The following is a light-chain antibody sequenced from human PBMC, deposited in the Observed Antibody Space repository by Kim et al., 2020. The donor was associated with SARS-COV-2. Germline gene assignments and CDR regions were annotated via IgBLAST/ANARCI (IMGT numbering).Light chain of an antibody. V-gene: IGLV3-1*01. CDR3: QAGESSTAV. Sequence: VSPGQKASIPCAGGRVGDKYARWDKQKPGQTPGLDIYQDSKRPTGIPERVSGANTGNTATLTISGTQARDEDDYYGQAGESSTAVLGGGTQLTVL. CDR1: RVGDKY. CDR2: QDS. J-gene: IGLJ3*02.